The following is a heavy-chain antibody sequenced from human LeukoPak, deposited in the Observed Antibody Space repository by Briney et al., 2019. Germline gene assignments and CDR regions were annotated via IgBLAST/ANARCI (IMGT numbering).Heavy chain of an antibody. D-gene: IGHD6-13*01. J-gene: IGHJ4*02. V-gene: IGHV5-10-1*01. CDR2: IDTSDSYT. CDR1: GYTFTSYW. Sequence: GESLKISCKGSGYTFTSYWISWVRQMPGKGLEWMGRIDTSDSYTNYSPSFQGHVTISADKPNSTAYLQWSSLKASDTAMYYCARHSGRGSSSWYYYWGQGTLVTVSS. CDR3: ARHSGRGSSSWYYY.